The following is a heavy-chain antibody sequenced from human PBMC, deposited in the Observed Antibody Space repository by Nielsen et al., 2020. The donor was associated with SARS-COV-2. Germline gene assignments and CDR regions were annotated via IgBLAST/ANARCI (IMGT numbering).Heavy chain of an antibody. CDR2: IIPIFGTA. CDR1: GGTFSSYA. D-gene: IGHD1-26*01. Sequence: SVKVSCKASGGTFSSYAISWVRQAPGQGLEWMGGIIPIFGTANYAQKFQGRVTITADESTSTAYMELSSLRSEDTAVYYCARVSLSGSHTYYFDYWGQGTLVTVSS. J-gene: IGHJ4*02. V-gene: IGHV1-69*13. CDR3: ARVSLSGSHTYYFDY.